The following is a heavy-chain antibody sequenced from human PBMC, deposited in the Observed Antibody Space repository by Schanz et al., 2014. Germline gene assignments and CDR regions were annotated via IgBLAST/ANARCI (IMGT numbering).Heavy chain of an antibody. J-gene: IGHJ4*02. V-gene: IGHV3-48*01. D-gene: IGHD5-12*01. CDR1: GFTVSSNH. CDR3: ASPSGYSDYGTYFDF. Sequence: EGQLAESGGGLVQPGGSLRLSCAVSGFTVSSNHMSWVRQAPGKGLEWLSYIDGKSTTVYYADSVKGRFTVSRDNARNSLYLHMNALGAEYTAVYYCASPSGYSDYGTYFDFWGQGTLVTVSS. CDR2: IDGKSTTV.